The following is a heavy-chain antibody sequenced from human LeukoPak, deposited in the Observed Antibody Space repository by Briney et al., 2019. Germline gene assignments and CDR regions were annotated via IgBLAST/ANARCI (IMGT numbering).Heavy chain of an antibody. CDR3: AKDLRDGYNINYFDY. D-gene: IGHD5-24*01. Sequence: GGSLRLSCAASGFTFDDYAMHWVRQAPGKGLEWVSGISWNIGSIGYADSVKGRFTISRDNAKNSLYLQMNSLRAEDTALYYCAKDLRDGYNINYFDYWGQGTLVTVSS. V-gene: IGHV3-9*01. CDR2: ISWNIGSI. CDR1: GFTFDDYA. J-gene: IGHJ4*02.